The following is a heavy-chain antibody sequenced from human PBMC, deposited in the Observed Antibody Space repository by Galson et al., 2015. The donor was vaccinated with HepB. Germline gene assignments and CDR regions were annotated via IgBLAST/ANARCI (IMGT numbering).Heavy chain of an antibody. J-gene: IGHJ4*02. V-gene: IGHV3-30*04. CDR3: ARTFYFDY. Sequence: SLSLSCAASGFTFSAYAMHWVRQAPGKGLEWVALVSSAESNKYYADSVRGRFTISRDNSRNTVYLQMNSLRAEDTAVYYCARTFYFDYWGQGTLVTVSS. CDR1: GFTFSAYA. CDR2: VSSAESNK.